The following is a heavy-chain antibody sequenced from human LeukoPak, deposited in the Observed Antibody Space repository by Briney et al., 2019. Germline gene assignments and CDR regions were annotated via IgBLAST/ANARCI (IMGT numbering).Heavy chain of an antibody. Sequence: SVKVSCKASGYTFTGYYMHWVRQAPGQGLEWMGGIIPIFGTANYAQKFQGRVTITADESTSTAYMELSSLRSEDTAVYYCARGVAAALDAFDIWGQGTMVTVSS. V-gene: IGHV1-69*13. D-gene: IGHD6-13*01. CDR3: ARGVAAALDAFDI. CDR2: IIPIFGTA. J-gene: IGHJ3*02. CDR1: GYTFTGYY.